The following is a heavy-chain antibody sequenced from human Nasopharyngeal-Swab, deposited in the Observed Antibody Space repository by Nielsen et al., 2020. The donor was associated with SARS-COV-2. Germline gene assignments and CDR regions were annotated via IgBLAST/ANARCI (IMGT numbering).Heavy chain of an antibody. CDR2: INHSGST. J-gene: IGHJ4*02. D-gene: IGHD6-6*01. CDR3: ARGGPPIGARPRFDY. Sequence: SCGVSDGSFSGDSWNWIRQPPGKGLEWIGKINHSGSTNYNPSLQSRVTISVDRSKNQFSLKLNSVTAADTAVYFCARGGPPIGARPRFDYWGQGILVTVSS. V-gene: IGHV4-34*01. CDR1: DGSFSGDS.